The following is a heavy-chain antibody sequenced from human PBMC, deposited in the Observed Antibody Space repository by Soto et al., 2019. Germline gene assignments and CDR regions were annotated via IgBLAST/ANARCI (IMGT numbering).Heavy chain of an antibody. CDR1: GFTFSSYA. Sequence: EVQLLESGGGLVQPGGSLRLCCAASGFTFSSYAMSWVRQAPGKGLEWVSAISGSGGSTYYADSVKGRFTISRDNSKNTLYLQMNSLRAEDTAVYYCAKDPSRDYDSSRYPMGGQGTLVTVSS. CDR2: ISGSGGST. V-gene: IGHV3-23*01. J-gene: IGHJ4*02. D-gene: IGHD3-22*01. CDR3: AKDPSRDYDSSRYPM.